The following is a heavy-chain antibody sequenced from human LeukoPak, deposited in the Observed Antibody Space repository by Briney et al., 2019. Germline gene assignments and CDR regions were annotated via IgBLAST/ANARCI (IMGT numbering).Heavy chain of an antibody. J-gene: IGHJ4*02. Sequence: SETLSLTCTVSGGSISSGGYYWSWIRQHPGKGLEWIGDIYYSGSTYYNPSLKSRVTISVDTSKNQFSLKLSSVTAADTAVYYCARDEGYYDSSGYYGRYFDYWGQGTLVTVSS. D-gene: IGHD3-22*01. V-gene: IGHV4-31*03. CDR3: ARDEGYYDSSGYYGRYFDY. CDR2: IYYSGST. CDR1: GGSISSGGYY.